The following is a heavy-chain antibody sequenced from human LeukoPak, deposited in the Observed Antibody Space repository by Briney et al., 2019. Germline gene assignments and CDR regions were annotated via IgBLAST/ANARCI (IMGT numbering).Heavy chain of an antibody. CDR3: ARDGSGSYNWFDP. CDR1: GGSVSSGSYY. J-gene: IGHJ5*02. CDR2: IYYSGST. Sequence: SETLSLTCTVSGGSVSSGSYYWSWIRQPPGTGLEWIGYIYYSGSTNYNPSLKSRVTISVDTSKNQFSLKLSSVTAADTAVYYCARDGSGSYNWFDPWGQGTLVTVSP. D-gene: IGHD3-10*01. V-gene: IGHV4-61*01.